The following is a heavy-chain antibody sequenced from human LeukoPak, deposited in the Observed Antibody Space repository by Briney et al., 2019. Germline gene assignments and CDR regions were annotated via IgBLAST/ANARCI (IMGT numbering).Heavy chain of an antibody. D-gene: IGHD3-10*01. CDR1: GFTLSSYA. V-gene: IGHV3-23*01. CDR3: AKDQRELLWFGELSHFDY. J-gene: IGHJ4*02. Sequence: GGSLRLSCAASGFTLSSYAMSWVRQGPGKGLEWVSAISVSGNTYHADSVKGRFTISRDSYKNTLYLQMNSLRAEDAAVYYCAKDQRELLWFGELSHFDYWGQGTLVTVSS. CDR2: ISVSGNT.